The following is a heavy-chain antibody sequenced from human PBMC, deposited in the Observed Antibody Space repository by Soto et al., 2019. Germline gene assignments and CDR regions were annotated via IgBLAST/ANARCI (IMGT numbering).Heavy chain of an antibody. D-gene: IGHD6-19*01. CDR1: GFTFSSYA. CDR2: ISYDGSNK. V-gene: IGHV3-30-3*01. Sequence: QVQLVESGGGVVQPGRSLRLSCAASGFTFSSYAMHWVRQAPGKGLEWVAVISYDGSNKYYADSVKGRFTISRDNSKNTLYLQMNSLRAEDTAVYYCARDLEKAVAVAGTGYWGQGNLVTVSS. J-gene: IGHJ4*02. CDR3: ARDLEKAVAVAGTGY.